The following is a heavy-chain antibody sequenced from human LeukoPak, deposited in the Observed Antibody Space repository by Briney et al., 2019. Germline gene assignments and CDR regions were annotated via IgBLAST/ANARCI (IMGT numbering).Heavy chain of an antibody. D-gene: IGHD6-6*01. V-gene: IGHV4-59*01. CDR1: GGSISSYY. J-gene: IGHJ6*02. CDR3: ARVRSSSSSKYYYYYGMDV. Sequence: PSETLSLTCTVSGGSISSYYWSWIRQPPGKGLEWIGYIYYSGSTNYNPSLKSRVTISVDTSKNQFSLKLSPVTAADTAVYYCARVRSSSSSKYYYYYGMDVWGQGTTVTVSS. CDR2: IYYSGST.